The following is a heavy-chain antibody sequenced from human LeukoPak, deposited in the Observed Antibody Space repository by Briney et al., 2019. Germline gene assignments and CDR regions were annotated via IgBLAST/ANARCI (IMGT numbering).Heavy chain of an antibody. V-gene: IGHV1-3*03. J-gene: IGHJ4*02. CDR3: AREVSSVGANYFDY. CDR1: GYIFSDFT. CDR2: INGENGNA. D-gene: IGHD3-10*01. Sequence: GASVTVSCMASGYIFSDFTMHWVRQAPGQRLEWKGWINGENGNAKYSQELRGRVTFTSDSSATTVYMELSSLGSEDVAVYYCAREVSSVGANYFDYWGQGTLVTVSS.